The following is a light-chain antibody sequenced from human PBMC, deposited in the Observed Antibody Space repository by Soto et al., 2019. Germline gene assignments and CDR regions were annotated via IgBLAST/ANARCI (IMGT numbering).Light chain of an antibody. Sequence: EIVLTQSPGTLSLSPGERATLSCRASQSVSSSNLAWYQQKSGQAPRLLIYGASSRATGIPDRFSGSGSGTDFTLTISRLEPEDFAVYYCQQYDSSPATFGQGTKVEIK. CDR3: QQYDSSPAT. V-gene: IGKV3-20*01. J-gene: IGKJ1*01. CDR1: QSVSSSN. CDR2: GAS.